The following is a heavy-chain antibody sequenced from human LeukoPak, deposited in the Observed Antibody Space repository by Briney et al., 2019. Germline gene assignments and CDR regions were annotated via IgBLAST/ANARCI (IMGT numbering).Heavy chain of an antibody. Sequence: SETLSLTCGVYGGSFSSYYWGWIRQPPGKGLEWIGSMYSSGSTYYNPSLKSRVTISVDTSENQFSLKLSSVTAADTAVYYCARSGSGYLRYYFDYWGQGTLVTVSS. D-gene: IGHD5-12*01. J-gene: IGHJ4*02. V-gene: IGHV4-39*07. CDR2: MYSSGST. CDR3: ARSGSGYLRYYFDY. CDR1: GGSFSSYY.